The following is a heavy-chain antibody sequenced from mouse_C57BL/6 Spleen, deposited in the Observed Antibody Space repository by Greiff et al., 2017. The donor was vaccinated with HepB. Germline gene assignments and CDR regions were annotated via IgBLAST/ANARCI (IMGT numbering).Heavy chain of an antibody. J-gene: IGHJ2*01. CDR2: ISYDGSN. Sequence: EVQVVESGPGLVKPSQSLSLTCSVTGYSITSGYYWNWIRQFPGNKLEWMGYISYDGSNNYNPSLENRISITRDTSKNQFFLKLNSVTTEDTATYYCARDLNWPFDYWGQGTTLTVSS. V-gene: IGHV3-6*01. CDR1: GYSITSGYY. D-gene: IGHD4-1*02. CDR3: ARDLNWPFDY.